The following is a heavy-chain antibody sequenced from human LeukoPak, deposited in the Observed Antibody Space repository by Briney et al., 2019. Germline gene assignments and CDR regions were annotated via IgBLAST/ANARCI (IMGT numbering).Heavy chain of an antibody. CDR2: IWYDGSNQ. J-gene: IGHJ4*02. CDR1: GFTFSTFG. V-gene: IGHV3-33*01. CDR3: ASPSDSSSSSWFLRD. D-gene: IGHD6-13*01. Sequence: PGGSLRLSCAASGFTFSTFGMHWVHQAPGKGLEWVALIWYDGSNQYYADSVKGRFTISRDNSKNTLYLQMNSLRAEDTAVYYCASPSDSSSSSWFLRDWGQGTLVTVSS.